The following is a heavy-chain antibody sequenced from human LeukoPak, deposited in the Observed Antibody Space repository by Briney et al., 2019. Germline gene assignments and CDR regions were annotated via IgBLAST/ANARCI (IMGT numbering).Heavy chain of an antibody. J-gene: IGHJ4*02. CDR1: GFTFTTRG. V-gene: IGHV3-30*02. CDR2: AGNDGRIK. D-gene: IGHD3-22*01. CDR3: TTDLSSGVVVITWVSY. Sequence: PGGSLRLSCAASGFTFTTRGMHWVRQAPGKGPQWVAFAGNDGRIKYNENSVEGRFTISRDNSKNTLYLQMNSLKTEDTAVYYCTTDLSSGVVVITWVSYWGQGTLVTVSS.